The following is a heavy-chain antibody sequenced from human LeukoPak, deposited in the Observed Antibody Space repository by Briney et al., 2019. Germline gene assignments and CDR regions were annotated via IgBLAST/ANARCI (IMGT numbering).Heavy chain of an antibody. CDR3: ARCPSSSWKENWFDP. V-gene: IGHV1-69*13. CDR2: IIPIFGTT. J-gene: IGHJ5*02. CDR1: GGTFSSYA. D-gene: IGHD6-13*01. Sequence: SVKVSCKASGGTFSSYAISWVRQAPGQGPEWMGGIIPIFGTTNYAQKFQGRVTITADESTSTAYMELSSLRSEDTAVYYCARCPSSSWKENWFDPWGQGTLVTVSS.